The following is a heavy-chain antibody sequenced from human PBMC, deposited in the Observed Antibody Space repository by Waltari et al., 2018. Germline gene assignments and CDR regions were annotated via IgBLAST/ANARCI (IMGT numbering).Heavy chain of an antibody. CDR1: GASISSYY. CDR3: AGGYSSGWYAAFDI. Sequence: QVQLQESGPGLVKPSETLSLPCTVPGASISSYYWSWIRQPPGKGLEWIGYIYYSGSTNYNPSLKSRVTISVDTSKNQFSLKLSSVTAADTAVYYCAGGYSSGWYAAFDIWGQGTMVTVSS. V-gene: IGHV4-59*01. D-gene: IGHD6-19*01. J-gene: IGHJ3*02. CDR2: IYYSGST.